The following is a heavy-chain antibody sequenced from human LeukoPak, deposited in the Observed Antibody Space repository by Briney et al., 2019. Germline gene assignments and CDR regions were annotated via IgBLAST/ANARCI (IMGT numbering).Heavy chain of an antibody. CDR1: GFTFSSYA. Sequence: GGSLRLSCSASGFTFSSYAMHWVRQAPGKGREYVSSISSEGGSTYYADSVKGRFTISRDNSKNTLYLQMSSLRAEDTALCYCVKDRWVDYWGQGTLVTVSS. V-gene: IGHV3-64D*09. CDR3: VKDRWVDY. J-gene: IGHJ4*02. D-gene: IGHD4-23*01. CDR2: ISSEGGST.